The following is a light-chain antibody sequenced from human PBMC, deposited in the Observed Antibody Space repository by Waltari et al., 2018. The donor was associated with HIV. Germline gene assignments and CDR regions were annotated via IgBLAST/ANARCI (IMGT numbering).Light chain of an antibody. CDR3: SSYAGSNTFV. V-gene: IGLV2-8*01. J-gene: IGLJ1*01. CDR2: QVT. CDR1: TSNVGVYNY. Sequence: QSALTQPPPASASPGQSVTIPCTGPTSNVGVYNYVSWYKQHPDKAPKLMIYQVTKRPSGVPDRFSGSKSGNTASLTISGLQAEDEADYYCSSYAGSNTFVFGTGTKVTVL.